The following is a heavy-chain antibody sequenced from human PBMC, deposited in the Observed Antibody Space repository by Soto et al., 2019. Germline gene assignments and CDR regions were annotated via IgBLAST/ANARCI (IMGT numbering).Heavy chain of an antibody. J-gene: IGHJ3*02. D-gene: IGHD4-17*01. CDR3: ARGDYGDLDDAFDI. CDR2: INHSGST. V-gene: IGHV4-39*07. Sequence: SETLSLTCTVSGGSISSSSYYWGWIRQPPGKGLEWIGEINHSGSTNYNPSLKSRVTISVDTSKNQFSLKLSSVTAADTAVYYCARGDYGDLDDAFDIWGQGTMVTVSS. CDR1: GGSISSSSYY.